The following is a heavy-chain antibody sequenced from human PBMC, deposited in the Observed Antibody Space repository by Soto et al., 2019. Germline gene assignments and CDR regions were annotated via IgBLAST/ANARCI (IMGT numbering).Heavy chain of an antibody. J-gene: IGHJ6*02. V-gene: IGHV2-5*08. D-gene: IGHD2-21*02. CDR2: IYWDDDK. CDR3: IQSRCGGDCLQSYASYYYYGMDV. CDR1: GGSIRSYY. Sequence: TLSLTCTVSGGSIRSYYLSWIRQPPGKALEWLALIYWDDDKRYSPSLRSRLTITKDTSKNQVVLTMTNMDPVDTATYYCIQSRCGGDCLQSYASYYYYGMDVWGQGTTVTVSS.